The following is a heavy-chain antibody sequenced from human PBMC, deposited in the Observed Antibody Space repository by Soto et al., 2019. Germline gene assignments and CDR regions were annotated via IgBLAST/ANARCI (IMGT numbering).Heavy chain of an antibody. CDR1: GGTFSSYT. CDR2: IIPILGIA. Sequence: SVKVSCKASGGTFSSYTISWVRQAPGQGLEWMGRIIPILGIANYAQKFQGRVTITADKSTSTAYMELSSLRSEDTAVYYCARTGVLGSNAFAIWGQGTMVTVSS. J-gene: IGHJ3*02. V-gene: IGHV1-69*02. CDR3: ARTGVLGSNAFAI. D-gene: IGHD2-8*01.